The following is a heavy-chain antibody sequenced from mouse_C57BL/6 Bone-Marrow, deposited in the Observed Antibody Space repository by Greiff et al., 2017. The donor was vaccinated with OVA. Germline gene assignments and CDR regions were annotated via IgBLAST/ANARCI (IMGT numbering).Heavy chain of an antibody. CDR1: GFTFSSYG. Sequence: EVKLVESGGDLVKPGGSLKLSCAASGFTFSSYGMSWVRQTPDKRLEWVATISSGGSYTSYPDSVKGRFTISRDNAQHTLYLQMCSLKSEDTAMYYCARQDYYGNYDWYFDVWGTGTTVTVSS. CDR2: ISSGGSYT. J-gene: IGHJ1*03. D-gene: IGHD2-1*01. CDR3: ARQDYYGNYDWYFDV. V-gene: IGHV5-6*01.